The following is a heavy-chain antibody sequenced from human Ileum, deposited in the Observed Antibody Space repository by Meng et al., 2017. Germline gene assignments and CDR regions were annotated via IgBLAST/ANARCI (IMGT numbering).Heavy chain of an antibody. V-gene: IGHV3-11*01. Sequence: QVQLVESGGGLVKPGGSLRLSGAASGFTFSDYYMNWIRQAPGKGLEWVSFISGSGRTIYQADSVKGRFTISRNNAKNSLYLQMNSLRAEDTAVYFCARGVTGYSSSWDYFDYWGRGTLVTVSS. D-gene: IGHD6-13*01. CDR3: ARGVTGYSSSWDYFDY. J-gene: IGHJ4*02. CDR2: ISGSGRTI. CDR1: GFTFSDYY.